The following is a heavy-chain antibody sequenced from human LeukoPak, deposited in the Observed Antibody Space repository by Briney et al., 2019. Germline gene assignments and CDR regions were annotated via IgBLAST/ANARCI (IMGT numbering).Heavy chain of an antibody. Sequence: RGESLQISCKGSGYSFTSYWIGGGRQLPEKGLEWMGIIYPSDSDTRYSPSFQGQVTISADKSISTAYLQWSSLKASDTAMYYCARPLSARGVYIYWGQGTLVTVSS. J-gene: IGHJ4*02. D-gene: IGHD2-8*01. CDR1: GYSFTSYW. CDR2: IYPSDSDT. CDR3: ARPLSARGVYIY. V-gene: IGHV5-51*01.